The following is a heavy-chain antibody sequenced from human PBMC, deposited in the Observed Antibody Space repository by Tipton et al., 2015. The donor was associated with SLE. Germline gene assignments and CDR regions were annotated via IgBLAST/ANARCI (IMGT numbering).Heavy chain of an antibody. D-gene: IGHD2-2*01. CDR2: IYYTGST. Sequence: TLSLTCTVSGGSISSNSYSWGWIRQPPGKGLEWIGSIYYTGSTYYNPSLKSRVTISVDTSKNQFSLKLTSVTAADTAVYYCARHSNFVVVLRNWFDPWGQGTLVTVSS. CDR1: GGSISSNSYS. CDR3: ARHSNFVVVLRNWFDP. V-gene: IGHV4-39*01. J-gene: IGHJ5*02.